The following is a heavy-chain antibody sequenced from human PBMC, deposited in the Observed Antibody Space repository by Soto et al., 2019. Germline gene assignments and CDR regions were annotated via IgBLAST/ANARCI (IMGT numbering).Heavy chain of an antibody. CDR3: AKGLPGSQTGAFDI. V-gene: IGHV3-30*18. CDR2: ISYDGSNK. Sequence: GGSLRLSCAASGFTFSSYGMHWVRQAPGKGLEWVAVISYDGSNKYYADSVKGRFTISRDNSKNTLYLQMNSLRAEDTAVYYCAKGLPGSQTGAFDIWGQGTMVTVSS. CDR1: GFTFSSYG. J-gene: IGHJ3*02.